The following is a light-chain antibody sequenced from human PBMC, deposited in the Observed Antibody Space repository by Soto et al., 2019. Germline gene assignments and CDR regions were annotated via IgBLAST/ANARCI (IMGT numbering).Light chain of an antibody. V-gene: IGKV1-33*01. CDR3: QQFSSYPLT. CDR1: QDIGNY. CDR2: DAS. J-gene: IGKJ4*01. Sequence: DIQMTQAPPSLSASVGDRVTITCQASQDIGNYLSWYQQKLGKAPKLLIYDASSLETGVPPRFSGSGSGTDFAFTITSLQPEDFAVYYCQQFSSYPLTFGGGTKVDIK.